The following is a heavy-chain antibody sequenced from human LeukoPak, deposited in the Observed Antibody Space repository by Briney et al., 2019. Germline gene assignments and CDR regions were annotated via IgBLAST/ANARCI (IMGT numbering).Heavy chain of an antibody. CDR3: ARESPPQYSYDSSSYLGPMDAFDI. Sequence: GGSLRLSCAASGFTFSSYEMNWVRQAPGKGLEWVSYISRSGSTIYYADSVKGRFTISRDNAKNSLYLQMNSLRAEDTAVYYCARESPPQYSYDSSSYLGPMDAFDIWGQGTMVTVSS. CDR2: ISRSGSTI. D-gene: IGHD3-22*01. V-gene: IGHV3-48*03. J-gene: IGHJ3*02. CDR1: GFTFSSYE.